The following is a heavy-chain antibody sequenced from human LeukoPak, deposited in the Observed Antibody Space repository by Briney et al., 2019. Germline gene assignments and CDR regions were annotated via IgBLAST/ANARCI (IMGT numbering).Heavy chain of an antibody. J-gene: IGHJ4*02. CDR2: INHSGST. CDR1: GGSFSGYY. V-gene: IGHV4-34*01. Sequence: PSETLSLTCAVYGGSFSGYYWSWIRQPPGKGLEWIGEINHSGSTNYNPSLKSRVTISVDTSKNQFSLKLSSVTAADTAVYYCARGRYDDSSGSSLFDYWGQGTLVTVFS. D-gene: IGHD3-22*01. CDR3: ARGRYDDSSGSSLFDY.